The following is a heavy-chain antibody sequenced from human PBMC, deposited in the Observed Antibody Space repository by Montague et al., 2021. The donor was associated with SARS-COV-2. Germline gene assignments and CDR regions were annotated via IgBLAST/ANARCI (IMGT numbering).Heavy chain of an antibody. J-gene: IGHJ5*02. D-gene: IGHD3-16*02. CDR1: GFTFSSYS. CDR2: ISSSSSYI. V-gene: IGHV3-21*01. Sequence: SLRLSCAASGFTFSSYSMNWVRQAPGKGLEWVSSISSSSSYIYYADSVKGRFTISRDNAENSLYLQMNSLRAEDTAVYYCARDDYVWGSYRYSQYNWFDPWGQGTLATVSS. CDR3: ARDDYVWGSYRYSQYNWFDP.